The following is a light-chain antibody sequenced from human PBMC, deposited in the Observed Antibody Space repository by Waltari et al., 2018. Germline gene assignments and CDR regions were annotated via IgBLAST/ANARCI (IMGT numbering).Light chain of an antibody. CDR1: QSVSSSY. CDR2: GAT. V-gene: IGKV3-20*01. J-gene: IGKJ3*01. Sequence: EIVLTQSPGPLYLSPGERATLSCRARQSVSSSYLAWYQQKRGQAPRLLIYGATRRATGIPDRFSGSGSGTDFTLTISRLEPEDFAVYYCQQYGTSPFTFGPGTKVDIK. CDR3: QQYGTSPFT.